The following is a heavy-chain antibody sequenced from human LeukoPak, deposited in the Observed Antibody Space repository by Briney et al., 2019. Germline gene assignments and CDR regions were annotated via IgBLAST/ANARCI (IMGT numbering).Heavy chain of an antibody. D-gene: IGHD6-13*01. CDR2: ISSGGTTI. V-gene: IGHV3-48*02. Sequence: GGSLRLSCAASGFTFSSYSINWVRQAPGKGLEWLSYISSGGTTIYYADSVKARFTISRDNAKNSLYLQMNSLRDEDTAVYYCAAGIAAAGTGLGWGQGTLVTVSS. CDR1: GFTFSSYS. J-gene: IGHJ4*02. CDR3: AAGIAAAGTGLG.